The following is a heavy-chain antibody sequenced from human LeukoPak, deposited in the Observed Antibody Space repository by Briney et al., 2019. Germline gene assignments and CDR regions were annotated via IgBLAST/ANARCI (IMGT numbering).Heavy chain of an antibody. V-gene: IGHV3-21*01. D-gene: IGHD2-2*02. CDR2: ISSSSSYI. CDR3: ARADCSSTSCYTFPFDY. J-gene: IGHJ4*02. Sequence: GGSLRLSCAASGFTFSSYSMKWVRQAPGKALEWVSSISSSSSYIYYADSVKGRFTISRDNAKNSLYLQMNSLRAEDTAVYYCARADCSSTSCYTFPFDYWGQGTLVTVSS. CDR1: GFTFSSYS.